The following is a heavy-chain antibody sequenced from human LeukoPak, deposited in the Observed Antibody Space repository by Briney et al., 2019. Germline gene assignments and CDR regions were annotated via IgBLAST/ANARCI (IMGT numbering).Heavy chain of an antibody. CDR1: RYTFTDYY. Sequence: GASVKVSCKASRYTFTDYYMHWVRQAPGQGLEWMAWIDPNSGGTNYAQKFQGRVTMTRDTSISTAYMELSRLTSDDTAVYYCARGNYGGNSYDAFDIWGQGTMVTVSS. CDR3: ARGNYGGNSYDAFDI. J-gene: IGHJ3*02. V-gene: IGHV1-2*02. D-gene: IGHD4-23*01. CDR2: IDPNSGGT.